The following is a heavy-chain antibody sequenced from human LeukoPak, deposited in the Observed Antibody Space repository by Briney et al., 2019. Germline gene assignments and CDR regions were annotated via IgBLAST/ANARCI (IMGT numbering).Heavy chain of an antibody. J-gene: IGHJ4*02. V-gene: IGHV3-15*01. Sequence: GGSLRLSCAASGFTFSNAWLTWVRQAPGKGLEWVGRIKSETDGGTTDYAAPVKGRFTISRDDSKNTLYLQMNRLKAEDTAVYYCATIEDGLTGMKIGYWGQGTLVTVSS. CDR3: ATIEDGLTGMKIGY. CDR1: GFTFSNAW. CDR2: IKSETDGGTT. D-gene: IGHD3-9*01.